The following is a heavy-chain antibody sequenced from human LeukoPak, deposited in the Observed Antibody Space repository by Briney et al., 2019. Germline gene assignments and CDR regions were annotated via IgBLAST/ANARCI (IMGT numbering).Heavy chain of an antibody. V-gene: IGHV4-59*01. CDR3: AKDSSSSTQGAFDI. Sequence: SETLSLTCTVSGGSISSYYWSWIRQPPGKGLEWIGYIYYSGSTNYNPSLKSRVTISVDTSKNQFSLKLSSVTAADTAVYYCAKDSSSSTQGAFDIWGQGTMVTVSS. D-gene: IGHD6-13*01. J-gene: IGHJ3*02. CDR1: GGSISSYY. CDR2: IYYSGST.